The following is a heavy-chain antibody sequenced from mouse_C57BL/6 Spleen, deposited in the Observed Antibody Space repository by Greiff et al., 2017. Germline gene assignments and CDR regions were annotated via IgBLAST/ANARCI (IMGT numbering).Heavy chain of an antibody. Sequence: QVQLQQPGAELVKPGASVKLSCKASGYTFTSYWMHWVKQRPGQGLEWIGMIHPNSGSTNYNEKFKSKATLTVDKSSSTAYMQLSSLTSEDSAVYYCARSSAYYGNCIDYWGQGTTLTVSS. CDR3: ARSSAYYGNCIDY. CDR1: GYTFTSYW. CDR2: IHPNSGST. D-gene: IGHD2-10*01. V-gene: IGHV1-64*01. J-gene: IGHJ2*01.